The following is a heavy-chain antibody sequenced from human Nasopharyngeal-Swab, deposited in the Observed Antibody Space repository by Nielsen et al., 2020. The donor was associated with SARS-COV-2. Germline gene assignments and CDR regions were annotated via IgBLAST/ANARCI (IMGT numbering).Heavy chain of an antibody. Sequence: GESLKISCAASGFTFSSSAMHWVRQAPGKGLEWVAVISYDGSNKYYADSVKGRFTISRDNSKNTLYLQMNSLRAEDTAVYYCGASSRAFDIWGQGTMVTVSS. D-gene: IGHD6-13*01. CDR3: GASSRAFDI. CDR1: GFTFSSSA. J-gene: IGHJ3*02. V-gene: IGHV3-30-3*01. CDR2: ISYDGSNK.